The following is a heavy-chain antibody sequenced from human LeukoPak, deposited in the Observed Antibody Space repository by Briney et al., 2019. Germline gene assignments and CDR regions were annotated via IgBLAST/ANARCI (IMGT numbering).Heavy chain of an antibody. D-gene: IGHD2-2*02. CDR3: AKDRHYCSSTSCYKGDWFDY. CDR2: ISGSGGST. Sequence: GGSLRLSCAASGFTFSSYAMSWVRQAPGKGLEWVSAISGSGGSTYYADSVKGRFTISRDNSKNTLYLQMNSLRAEDTAVYYCAKDRHYCSSTSCYKGDWFDYWGQGTLVTVSS. V-gene: IGHV3-23*01. J-gene: IGHJ4*02. CDR1: GFTFSSYA.